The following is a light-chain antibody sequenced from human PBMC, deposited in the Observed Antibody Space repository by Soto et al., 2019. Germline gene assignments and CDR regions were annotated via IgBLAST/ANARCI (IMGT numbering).Light chain of an antibody. V-gene: IGLV2-8*01. J-gene: IGLJ1*01. CDR3: CSNAGSHYYV. Sequence: QSALTQPPSASGSPGQLVTISCTGTSSDVGGYNYVSWYQQHPGKAPKLLIYEVTKRPSGVPDRFSGSKSGNTASLTVSGLQADDEAEYYCCSNAGSHYYVFGTGTKLTVL. CDR2: EVT. CDR1: SSDVGGYNY.